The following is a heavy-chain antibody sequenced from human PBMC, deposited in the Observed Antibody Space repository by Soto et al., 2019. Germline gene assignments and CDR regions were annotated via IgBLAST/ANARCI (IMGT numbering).Heavy chain of an antibody. J-gene: IGHJ5*02. CDR2: IYHTGTT. V-gene: IGHV4-4*02. CDR1: GASISSTYW. D-gene: IGHD2-15*01. CDR3: ATLPPRIVVVMTDLPT. Sequence: QLRESGPGLVKPSGTLSLTCFVSGASISSTYWWSWVRQTPGKRLEWIGQIYHTGTTSYTPSLNNRGSISLDKSNNQFSLRLPAMTAADTAVYYCATLPPRIVVVMTDLPTWGQGTLVTVSS.